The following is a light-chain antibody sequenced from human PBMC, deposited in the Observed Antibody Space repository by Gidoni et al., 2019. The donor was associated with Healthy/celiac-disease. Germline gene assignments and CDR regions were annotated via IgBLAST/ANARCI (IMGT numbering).Light chain of an antibody. CDR3: QSADSSGTVV. V-gene: IGLV3-25*02. CDR1: ALPKQY. J-gene: IGLJ2*01. Sequence: SYELTQPPSVSVSPGQTARITCPGDALPKQYAYWYQQKPGQAPVLVIYKDSERPSGIPERFSSSSSGTTVTLTISGVQAEDEADYYCQSADSSGTVVFGGGTKLTVL. CDR2: KDS.